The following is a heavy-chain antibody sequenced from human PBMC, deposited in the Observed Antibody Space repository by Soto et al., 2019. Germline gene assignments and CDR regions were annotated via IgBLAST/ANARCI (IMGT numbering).Heavy chain of an antibody. Sequence: SVKVSCKASGGTFSSYAISWVRQAPGQGLEWMGGIIPIFGTANYAQKFQGRVAITADESTSTAYMELSSLRSEDTAVYYCARDPHCSSTSCPTSGFGMDVWGQGTTVTVSS. CDR1: GGTFSSYA. CDR3: ARDPHCSSTSCPTSGFGMDV. CDR2: IIPIFGTA. D-gene: IGHD2-2*01. J-gene: IGHJ6*02. V-gene: IGHV1-69*13.